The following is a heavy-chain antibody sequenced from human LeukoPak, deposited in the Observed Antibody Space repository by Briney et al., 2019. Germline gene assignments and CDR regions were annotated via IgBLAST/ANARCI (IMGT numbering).Heavy chain of an antibody. V-gene: IGHV3-21*01. D-gene: IGHD5-12*01. CDR3: ARDRYSGYDLGY. CDR1: GFTFSSYS. Sequence: GGSPRLSCAASGFTFSSYSMNWVRQAPGKGLEWVSSISSSSSYIYYADSVKGRFTISRDNAKNSLYLQMNSLRAEDTAVYYCARDRYSGYDLGYWGQGTLVTVSS. J-gene: IGHJ4*02. CDR2: ISSSSSYI.